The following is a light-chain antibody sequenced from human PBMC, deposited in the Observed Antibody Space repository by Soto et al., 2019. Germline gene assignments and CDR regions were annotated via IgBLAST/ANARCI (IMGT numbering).Light chain of an antibody. CDR2: GAS. J-gene: IGKJ1*01. CDR1: KSVSTY. CDR3: QQYNNWPPM. Sequence: IVLTQSPGTLSLSPGERATLSCRASKSVSTYLAWYQQKSGQAPRLLIYGASSRASGIPDRISGSRSGTEFTLTISSLQSEDFAVYYCQQYNNWPPMFGQGTKVDIK. V-gene: IGKV3D-15*01.